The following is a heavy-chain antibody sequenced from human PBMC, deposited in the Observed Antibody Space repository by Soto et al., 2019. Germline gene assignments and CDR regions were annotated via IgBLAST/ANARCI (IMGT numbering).Heavy chain of an antibody. V-gene: IGHV4-59*01. D-gene: IGHD5-12*01. CDR3: ARGWLPTNYYYMDV. J-gene: IGHJ6*03. CDR1: GGSISSYY. Sequence: SETLSLTCTVSGGSISSYYWSWIRQPPGKGLEWIGYIYYSGSTNYNPSLKSRVTISVDTSKNQFSLKLSSVTAADTAVYYCARGWLPTNYYYMDVWGKGTTVTVSS. CDR2: IYYSGST.